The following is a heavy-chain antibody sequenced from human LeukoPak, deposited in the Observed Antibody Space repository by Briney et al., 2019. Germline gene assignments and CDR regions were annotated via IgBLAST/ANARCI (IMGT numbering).Heavy chain of an antibody. Sequence: SETLSLTCTVSDGSISSYYWSWIRQPPGKGLEWIGDIYYSGSTNYNPSLKSRVTISVDTSKNQFSLKLSSVTAADTAVYYCARRGKHYYDSSGYYDCWGQGTLVAVSS. CDR2: IYYSGST. CDR1: DGSISSYY. D-gene: IGHD3-22*01. V-gene: IGHV4-59*01. CDR3: ARRGKHYYDSSGYYDC. J-gene: IGHJ4*02.